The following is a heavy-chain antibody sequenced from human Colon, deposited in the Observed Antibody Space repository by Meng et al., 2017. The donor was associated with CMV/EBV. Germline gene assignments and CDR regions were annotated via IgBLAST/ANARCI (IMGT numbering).Heavy chain of an antibody. J-gene: IGHJ5*02. CDR2: NIPLLGTS. Sequence: SVKVSCKASGGTLDIFGINWVRRAPGQGLEWMGGNIPLLGTSKYAQKFQGRVTFTADECTGTAFMELSSLTSEDTAVYFCAREQHQTTLPPRNWFDPWGQGTLVTVSS. D-gene: IGHD1-14*01. CDR3: AREQHQTTLPPRNWFDP. CDR1: GGTLDIFG. V-gene: IGHV1-69*13.